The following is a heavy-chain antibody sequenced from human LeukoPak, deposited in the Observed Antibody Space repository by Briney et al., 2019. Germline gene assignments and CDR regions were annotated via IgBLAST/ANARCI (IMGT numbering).Heavy chain of an antibody. D-gene: IGHD5-18*01. CDR3: TRGRGYRFDC. J-gene: IGHJ4*02. CDR2: ISYDGSDK. V-gene: IGHV3-30*04. CDR1: GFTFSSYA. Sequence: PGWSLRLSCAASGFTFSSYAIHWVRQAPGKGLEWVAVISYDGSDKHFADSVKGRITISRDNSKNTVSLQMNSVRAEDTAVYYCTRGRGYRFDCWGQGTPVTVSS.